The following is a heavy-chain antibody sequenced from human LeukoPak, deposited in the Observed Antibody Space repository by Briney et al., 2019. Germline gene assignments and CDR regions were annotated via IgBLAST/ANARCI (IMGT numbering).Heavy chain of an antibody. J-gene: IGHJ4*02. Sequence: ASAKVSCKASGGTFSSYAISWVRQAPGQGLEWMGGIIPIFGTANYAQKFQGRVTITADESTSTAYMELSSLRSEDTAVYYCARLRIQLWLTYFDYWGQGTLVTVCS. CDR1: GGTFSSYA. CDR3: ARLRIQLWLTYFDY. D-gene: IGHD5-18*01. CDR2: IIPIFGTA. V-gene: IGHV1-69*13.